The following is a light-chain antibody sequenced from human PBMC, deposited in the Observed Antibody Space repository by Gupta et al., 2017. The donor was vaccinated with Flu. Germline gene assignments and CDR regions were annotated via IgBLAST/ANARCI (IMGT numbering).Light chain of an antibody. V-gene: IGKV3-20*01. J-gene: IGKJ1*01. CDR2: GAS. CDR3: QQYGNSPWT. CDR1: QSVSSHS. Sequence: ERATLSCRASQSVSSHSLAWYQHKPGQAPRLLIYGASSRATGIPDRFSGSGSGTDVTLTISRLEPEDFAVYYCQQYGNSPWTFGQGTKVEIK.